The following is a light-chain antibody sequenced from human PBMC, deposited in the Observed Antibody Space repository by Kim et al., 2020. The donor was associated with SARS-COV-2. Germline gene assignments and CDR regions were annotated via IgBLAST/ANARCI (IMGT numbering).Light chain of an antibody. CDR2: AAS. CDR3: LQDYNYPAT. V-gene: IGKV1-6*01. Sequence: AIQMTQSPSSLSASIGDRVTITCRASQGIGNDLGWYQQKPGKAPKLLINAASSLQSGVPSRFSGSGSGTDFTLTISSLQPEDFATYYCLQDYNYPATFGQGTKVDIK. CDR1: QGIGND. J-gene: IGKJ1*01.